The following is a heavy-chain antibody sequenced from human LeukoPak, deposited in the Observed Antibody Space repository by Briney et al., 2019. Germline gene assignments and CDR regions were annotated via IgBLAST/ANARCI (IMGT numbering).Heavy chain of an antibody. V-gene: IGHV4-59*08. J-gene: IGHJ4*02. CDR1: GGSITSYF. Sequence: SETLSLTCTVSGGSITSYFWSWIRQPPGKGLEYIGYIYYTGSTNYNPSLKSRITISVGTSKNQFSLELSSVTAADTAVYYCARLTKYDDTWYADYWGQGTQVTVSS. CDR3: ARLTKYDDTWYADY. D-gene: IGHD6-13*01. CDR2: IYYTGST.